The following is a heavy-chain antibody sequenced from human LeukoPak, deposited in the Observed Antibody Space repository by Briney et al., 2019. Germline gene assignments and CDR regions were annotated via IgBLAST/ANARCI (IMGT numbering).Heavy chain of an antibody. V-gene: IGHV4-59*11. D-gene: IGHD3-3*01. CDR2: VYYTGTT. J-gene: IGHJ6*02. CDR3: ARSDYDFWSGHAYAMDV. CDR1: GGSINGHS. Sequence: SETLSLTCTVSGGSINGHSWSWIRQPPGKGLEWIGYVYYTGTTNYNPSLKSRATISLDTSRNLFSLRLGSVTAADTAAYYCARSDYDFWSGHAYAMDVWGQGATVTVSS.